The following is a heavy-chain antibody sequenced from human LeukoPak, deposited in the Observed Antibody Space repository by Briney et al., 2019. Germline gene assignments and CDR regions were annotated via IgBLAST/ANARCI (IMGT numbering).Heavy chain of an antibody. J-gene: IGHJ4*02. D-gene: IGHD1-26*01. Sequence: GGSLRLSCAASGFTFSSYAMSWVRQAPGKGLEWVSAISGSGGSTYYADSVKGRFTISRDNSKNTLYLQMNSLRAEDTAVYYCAKLIRVGASLTGYFDYWGQGTLVTVSS. CDR1: GFTFSSYA. V-gene: IGHV3-23*01. CDR2: ISGSGGST. CDR3: AKLIRVGASLTGYFDY.